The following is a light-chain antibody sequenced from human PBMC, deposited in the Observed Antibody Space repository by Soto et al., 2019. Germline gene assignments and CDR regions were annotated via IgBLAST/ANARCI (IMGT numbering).Light chain of an antibody. CDR2: EVS. CDR1: SSDVGSHNL. J-gene: IGLJ2*01. CDR3: SSYTSSSTLV. V-gene: IGLV2-14*02. Sequence: QSALTQPASVSGSPGQSITISCTGTSSDVGSHNLVSWYQQHPGQAPKLMIYEVSKRPLGVSARFSASKSGNTASLTISGLQAEDEADYYCSSYTSSSTLVFGGGTKVTVL.